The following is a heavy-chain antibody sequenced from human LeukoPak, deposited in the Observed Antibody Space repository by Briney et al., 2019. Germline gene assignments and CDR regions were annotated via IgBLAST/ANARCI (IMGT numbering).Heavy chain of an antibody. CDR2: ISSSSSYI. Sequence: GGSLRLSCAASGFSFSSYSMNWVRQAPGKGLEWVSSISSSSSYIYYADSVKGRFTISRDNAKNSLYLQMNSLRAEDTAVYYCARVGPSTVSTDAFDIWGQGTMVTVSS. V-gene: IGHV3-21*01. D-gene: IGHD4-17*01. CDR3: ARVGPSTVSTDAFDI. CDR1: GFSFSSYS. J-gene: IGHJ3*02.